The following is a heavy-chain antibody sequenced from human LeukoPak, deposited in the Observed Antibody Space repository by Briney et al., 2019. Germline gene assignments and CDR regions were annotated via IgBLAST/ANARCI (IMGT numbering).Heavy chain of an antibody. Sequence: GGPLRLSCAASGFTVSSNYMSWVRQAPGKGLEWVSVIYSGGSTYYADSVKGRFTISRDNSKNTLYLQMNSLRAEDTAVYYCARDHCSSSSCYTYYGMELWGQGTTVTVSS. V-gene: IGHV3-66*01. CDR2: IYSGGST. CDR1: GFTVSSNY. D-gene: IGHD2-2*02. J-gene: IGHJ6*02. CDR3: ARDHCSSSSCYTYYGMEL.